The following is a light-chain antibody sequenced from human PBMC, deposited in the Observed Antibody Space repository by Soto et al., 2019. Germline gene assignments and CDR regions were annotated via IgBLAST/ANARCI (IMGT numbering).Light chain of an antibody. CDR1: SSDVGGYNY. Sequence: QSALTQPASVSGSPGQSITLSCPGTSSDVGGYNYVSWYQQHPGKAPKLMIYDVSNRPSGVSNRFSGSKSGNTASLTISGLQAEDEADYYCSSYTSSSTLDVVFGGGTKVTVL. V-gene: IGLV2-14*01. CDR3: SSYTSSSTLDVV. J-gene: IGLJ2*01. CDR2: DVS.